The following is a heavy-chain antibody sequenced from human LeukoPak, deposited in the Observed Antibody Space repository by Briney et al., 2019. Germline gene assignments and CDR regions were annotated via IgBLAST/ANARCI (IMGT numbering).Heavy chain of an antibody. CDR3: ARELDSSGWYPGPITPYGMDV. D-gene: IGHD6-19*01. Sequence: GGSLRLSCAASGFTFNNYAMSWVRQAPGKGLEWVSGISDSGIYTYYADSVKGRFTISRDNSKNTLYLQMNSLRAEDTAVYYCARELDSSGWYPGPITPYGMDVWGQGTTVTVSS. J-gene: IGHJ6*02. CDR2: ISDSGIYT. V-gene: IGHV3-23*01. CDR1: GFTFNNYA.